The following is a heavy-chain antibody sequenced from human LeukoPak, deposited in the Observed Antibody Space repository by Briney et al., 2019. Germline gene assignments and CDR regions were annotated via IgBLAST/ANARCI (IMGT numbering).Heavy chain of an antibody. V-gene: IGHV1-2*02. CDR3: ARGLSQALINWLDP. CDR1: RYSFIGHH. CDR2: INPDSGGT. J-gene: IGHJ5*02. D-gene: IGHD2-21*01. Sequence: ASVKVSCKTSRYSFIGHHVHWVRQAPGQGLEWLGCINPDSGGTNYAQTFQGRVAMTLDTSVSTAYLEVSRLTSDDTAVYYCARGLSQALINWLDPWGQGTLVTVSS.